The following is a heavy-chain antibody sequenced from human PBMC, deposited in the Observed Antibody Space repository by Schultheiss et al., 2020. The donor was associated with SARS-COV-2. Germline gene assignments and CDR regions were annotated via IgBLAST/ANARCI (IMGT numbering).Heavy chain of an antibody. CDR1: GFTFSSYA. V-gene: IGHV3-30*01. Sequence: GGSLRLSCAASGFTFSSYAMHWVRKAPGKGLEWVAVISYDGSNKYYADSVKGRFTISRDNSKNTLYLQMNSLRAEDTAVYYCARNEDSSGYYYWYFDLWGRGTLVTVSS. CDR2: ISYDGSNK. J-gene: IGHJ2*01. D-gene: IGHD3-22*01. CDR3: ARNEDSSGYYYWYFDL.